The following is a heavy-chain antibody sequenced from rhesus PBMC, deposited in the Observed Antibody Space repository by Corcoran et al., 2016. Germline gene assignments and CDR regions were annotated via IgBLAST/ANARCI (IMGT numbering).Heavy chain of an antibody. CDR2: IYGSGSST. J-gene: IGHJ4*01. CDR1: GGSISSSY. D-gene: IGHD5-12*01. V-gene: IGHV4-169*01. Sequence: QLQLQESGPGLVKPSETLSVTCAVSGGSISSSYWSWIRQAPGKGLELIGYIYGSGSSTNYNPSLKSRVTLSVDTSKNQLSLKLSSVTAADTAVYYCAKDTGIQLQLDYWGQGVLVTVSS. CDR3: AKDTGIQLQLDY.